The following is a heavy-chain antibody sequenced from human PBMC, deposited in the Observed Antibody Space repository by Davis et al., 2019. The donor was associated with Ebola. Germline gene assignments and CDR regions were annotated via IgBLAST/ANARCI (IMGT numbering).Heavy chain of an antibody. D-gene: IGHD3-16*01. CDR3: ARKGGGY. CDR2: MNPHSGHT. Sequence: ASVKVSCKTSGYTFTNYDIAWVRQASGQGLEWMGWMNPHSGHTAYAQRFQGRVTMTRDTSRSTAYMELSSLRSDDTAVYYCARKGGGYWGQGTLVTVSS. V-gene: IGHV1-8*01. J-gene: IGHJ4*02. CDR1: GYTFTNYD.